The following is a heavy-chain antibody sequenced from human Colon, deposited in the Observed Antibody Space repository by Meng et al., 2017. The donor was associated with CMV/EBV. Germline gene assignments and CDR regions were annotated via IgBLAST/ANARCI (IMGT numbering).Heavy chain of an antibody. CDR2: NIPLLGTL. J-gene: IGHJ5*02. V-gene: IGHV1-69*13. Sequence: SVKVSCKASGGTLDIFGINWVRRAPGQGLEWMGGNIPLLGTLKYAQKFQGRVTFTADESTGTAFMELSSLTSEDTAVYFCAREQHQTTLPPRNWFDPWGQGTLVTVSS. CDR3: AREQHQTTLPPRNWFDP. D-gene: IGHD1-14*01. CDR1: GGTLDIFG.